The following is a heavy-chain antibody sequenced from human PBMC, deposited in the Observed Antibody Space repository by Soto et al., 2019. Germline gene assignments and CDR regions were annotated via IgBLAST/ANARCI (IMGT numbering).Heavy chain of an antibody. V-gene: IGHV3-11*01. CDR3: ARGRYTDYVNCFDP. CDR1: GFSISDYY. D-gene: IGHD3-16*01. CDR2: ICSSGSSR. J-gene: IGHJ5*02. Sequence: GGALRLPRTASGFSISDYYLFWIRQYPGKGVEWVFCICSSGSSRYYADSVKGRFIISRDNVKNSRYLQLDSLRVEDTAVYYCARGRYTDYVNCFDPWAQGTLVTVSS.